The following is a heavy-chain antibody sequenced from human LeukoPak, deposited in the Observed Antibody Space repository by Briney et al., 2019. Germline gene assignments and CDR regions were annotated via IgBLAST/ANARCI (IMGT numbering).Heavy chain of an antibody. V-gene: IGHV1-69*06. D-gene: IGHD6-13*01. CDR3: ARVAAPGNRFWFDP. Sequence: SVKVSCKASGGTFSSYAISWVRQAPGQGLEWMGSIIPMFGTPNNAQKFQDRVTITADKSTNTAYMEVSSLRSEDTAVYYCARVAAPGNRFWFDPWGQGTLVTVSS. J-gene: IGHJ5*02. CDR2: IIPMFGTP. CDR1: GGTFSSYA.